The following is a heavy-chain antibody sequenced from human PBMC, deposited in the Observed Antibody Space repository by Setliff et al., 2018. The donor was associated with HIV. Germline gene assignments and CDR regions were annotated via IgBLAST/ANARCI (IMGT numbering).Heavy chain of an antibody. J-gene: IGHJ4*02. CDR3: ARFRRSGYNYVEGTALAY. CDR1: GFTFSDYY. CDR2: ISSSGNTM. V-gene: IGHV3-11*01. Sequence: GGSLRLSCAASGFTFSDYYMAWIRQAPGKGLEWISYISSSGNTMYYADSVKGRFTISRDNAKNSLYLQVNSLRAENTAVYYCARFRRSGYNYVEGTALAYWGQGTLVTVSS. D-gene: IGHD3-22*01.